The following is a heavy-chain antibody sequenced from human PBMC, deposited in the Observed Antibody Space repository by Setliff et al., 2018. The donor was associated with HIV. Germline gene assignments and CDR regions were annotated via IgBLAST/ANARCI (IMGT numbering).Heavy chain of an antibody. CDR2: IYYSGNT. CDR1: GGSITSSSYY. V-gene: IGHV4-39*06. D-gene: IGHD3-22*01. J-gene: IGHJ5*02. Sequence: KPSETLSLTCTVSGGSITSSSYYWGWIRQPPGKGLEWIGSIYYSGNTYYNPSLKSRVTISVDTSRNQFALKLSSVPAADTAVYYCARGATYSYDRSGYYVQGGCFDPWGQGTLVTVSS. CDR3: ARGATYSYDRSGYYVQGGCFDP.